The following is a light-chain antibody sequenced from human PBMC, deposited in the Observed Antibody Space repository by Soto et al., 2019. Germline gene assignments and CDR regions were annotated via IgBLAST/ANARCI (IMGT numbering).Light chain of an antibody. V-gene: IGKV3-15*01. CDR2: GAS. Sequence: ETVMTQSPCALSVSPVGTSTLSFIASQNVYTNLAWYQHKPGQAPRLVLYGASTRATGVPARFSGSGSGTEFTLTISSLQSEDFAVYYCQQYNRWPPYTFGQGTKVDIK. CDR3: QQYNRWPPYT. CDR1: QNVYTN. J-gene: IGKJ2*01.